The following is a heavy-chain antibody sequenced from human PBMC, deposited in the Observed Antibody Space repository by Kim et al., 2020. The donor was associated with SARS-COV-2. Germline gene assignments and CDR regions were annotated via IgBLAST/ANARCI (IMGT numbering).Heavy chain of an antibody. CDR3: ARHIIGSSWYWSAYAFDI. D-gene: IGHD6-13*01. V-gene: IGHV4-59*08. Sequence: SETLSLTCTVSGGSISSYYWSWIRQPPGKGLEWIGYIYYSGSTNYNPSLKSRVTISVDTSKNQFSLKLSSVTAADTAVYYCARHIIGSSWYWSAYAFDIWGQGTMVTVSS. J-gene: IGHJ3*02. CDR2: IYYSGST. CDR1: GGSISSYY.